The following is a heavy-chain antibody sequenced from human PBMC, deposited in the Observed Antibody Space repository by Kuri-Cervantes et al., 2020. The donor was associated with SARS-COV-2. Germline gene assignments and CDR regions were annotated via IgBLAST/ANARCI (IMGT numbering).Heavy chain of an antibody. J-gene: IGHJ6*03. Sequence: GSLRLSCAVYGGSFSDNHWTWVRQPPGKGLEWIGEINYSGTTNYNPSLKSRVTMPVDTSKNQFSLNLTSVTAADTAVYYCARLRRHNNAWFVTGYYMDVWGKGTTVTVSS. CDR3: ARLRRHNNAWFVTGYYMDV. CDR2: INYSGTT. V-gene: IGHV4-34*01. D-gene: IGHD3-10*01. CDR1: GGSFSDNH.